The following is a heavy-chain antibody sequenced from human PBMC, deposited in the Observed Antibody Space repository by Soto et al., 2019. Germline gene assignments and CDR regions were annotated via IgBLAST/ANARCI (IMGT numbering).Heavy chain of an antibody. Sequence: GGSLRLSCAASGFTFSSYAMSWVRQAPGKGLEWVSAISGSGGSTYYADSVKGRFTISRDNSKNTLYLQMNSLRAEDTAVYYCAKDMGLPAAIVDWFDPWGQGTLVTVSS. CDR2: ISGSGGST. J-gene: IGHJ5*02. CDR1: GFTFSSYA. V-gene: IGHV3-23*01. CDR3: AKDMGLPAAIVDWFDP. D-gene: IGHD2-2*01.